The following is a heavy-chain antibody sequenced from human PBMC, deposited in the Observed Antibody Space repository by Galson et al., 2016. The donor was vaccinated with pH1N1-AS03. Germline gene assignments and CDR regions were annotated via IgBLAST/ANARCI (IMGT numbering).Heavy chain of an antibody. V-gene: IGHV4-59*08. CDR2: IYYSGST. Sequence: SETLSLTCTVSGGSIKNYYWSWIRQSPGKGLQWIGHIYYSGSTEYNPSLQSRATLSVDASKKQFSLRLTSVTASDTAVYFCARQGCTGSSCYSYFDSWGQGRPVTVSS. CDR3: ARQGCTGSSCYSYFDS. D-gene: IGHD2-15*01. J-gene: IGHJ4*02. CDR1: GGSIKNYY.